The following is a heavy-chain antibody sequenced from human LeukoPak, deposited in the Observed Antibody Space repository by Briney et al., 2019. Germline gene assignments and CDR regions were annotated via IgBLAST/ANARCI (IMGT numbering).Heavy chain of an antibody. J-gene: IGHJ4*02. CDR2: IGGGGPTT. D-gene: IGHD6-19*01. CDR3: ARGFLGGTDQYFDS. Sequence: GGSLRLSCAASGFTFAMNWVRQAPAKGLEWVSTIGGGGPTTDYADSVKDRFTISRDNSKNTLYLQVNGLRAEDTAVYFCARGFLGGTDQYFDSWGQGTLVTVSS. V-gene: IGHV3-23*01. CDR1: GFTFA.